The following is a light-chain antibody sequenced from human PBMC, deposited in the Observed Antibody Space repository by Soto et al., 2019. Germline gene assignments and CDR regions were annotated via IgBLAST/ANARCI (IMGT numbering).Light chain of an antibody. Sequence: EIVFTQSTGTLSLSPGERATLSCGASQSVTSNYLAWYQQKPGQAPRLLIFGASIRVTGIPDRFIGSGSGTDFTLTISRLEPEDFAVYYCQHYVTSLTTFGQGTKVDIK. CDR2: GAS. CDR3: QHYVTSLTT. V-gene: IGKV3-20*01. CDR1: QSVTSNY. J-gene: IGKJ1*01.